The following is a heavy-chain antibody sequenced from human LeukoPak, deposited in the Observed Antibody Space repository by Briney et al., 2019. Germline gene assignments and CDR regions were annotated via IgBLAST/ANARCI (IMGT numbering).Heavy chain of an antibody. J-gene: IGHJ3*02. CDR1: GGSISSYY. D-gene: IGHD4-17*01. Sequence: SETLSLTCTVSGGSISSYYWSWIRQPPGKGLEWIGYIYYSGSTNYNPSLKSRVTISVDTSKNQFSLKLSSVTAADTAVYYCATQQTTRGAFDIWGQGTIVTVSS. CDR3: ATQQTTRGAFDI. V-gene: IGHV4-59*01. CDR2: IYYSGST.